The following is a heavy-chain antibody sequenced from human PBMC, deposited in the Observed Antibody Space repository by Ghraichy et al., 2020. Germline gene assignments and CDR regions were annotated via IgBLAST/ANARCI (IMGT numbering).Heavy chain of an antibody. D-gene: IGHD6-19*01. CDR3: SKNLQWLESSDAFDI. CDR2: ISGSGGRT. J-gene: IGHJ3*02. CDR1: GFTFSNYA. Sequence: GGSLRLSCAASGFTFSNYAINWVRQAPGKGLEWVSTISGSGGRTYYADSVKGRFTISRDNSKNTLYLQMNNLRVEDTAVYYCSKNLQWLESSDAFDIWGQGTMVTVSS. V-gene: IGHV3-23*01.